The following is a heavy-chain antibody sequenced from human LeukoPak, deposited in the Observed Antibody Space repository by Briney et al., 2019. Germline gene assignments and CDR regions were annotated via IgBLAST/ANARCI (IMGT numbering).Heavy chain of an antibody. CDR3: ARDPTDIVVVPAARKDY. Sequence: GASVKVSCKASGYTFTGYYMHWVRQAPGQGLGWMGWINPNSGGTNYAQKFQGRVTMTRDTSISTAYMELSRLRSDDTAVYYCARDPTDIVVVPAARKDYWGQGTLVTVSS. CDR2: INPNSGGT. D-gene: IGHD2-2*01. CDR1: GYTFTGYY. V-gene: IGHV1-2*02. J-gene: IGHJ4*02.